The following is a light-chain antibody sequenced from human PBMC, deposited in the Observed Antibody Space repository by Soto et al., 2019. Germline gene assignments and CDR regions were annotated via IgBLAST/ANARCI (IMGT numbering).Light chain of an antibody. CDR2: DNN. CDR3: GTWDSSLSAVV. V-gene: IGLV1-51*01. J-gene: IGLJ2*01. Sequence: QSALTQPASVSGSPGQSITISCSAISSDVGGYKYVSWYQQPPGEAPKLLIHDNNKRPSGIPDRFSGSKSGTSATLGITGLQTGDEADYYCGTWDSSLSAVVFGGGTKVTVL. CDR1: SSDVGGYKY.